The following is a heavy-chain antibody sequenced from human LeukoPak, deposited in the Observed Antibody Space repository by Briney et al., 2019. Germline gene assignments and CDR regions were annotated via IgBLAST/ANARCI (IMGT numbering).Heavy chain of an antibody. D-gene: IGHD2-2*01. J-gene: IGHJ4*02. V-gene: IGHV4-61*02. CDR2: IYTSGST. Sequence: SQTLSLTCTVSGGSISSGSYYWSWIRQPAGKGLEWIGRIYTSGSTNYNPSLKSRVTISVDTSKNRFSLKLSSVTAADTAVYYCARADLGYCSSTSCYPFFDYWGQGTLVTVSS. CDR1: GGSISSGSYY. CDR3: ARADLGYCSSTSCYPFFDY.